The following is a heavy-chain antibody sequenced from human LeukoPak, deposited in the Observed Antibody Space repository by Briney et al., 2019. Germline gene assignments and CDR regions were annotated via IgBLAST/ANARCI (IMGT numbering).Heavy chain of an antibody. J-gene: IGHJ4*02. CDR2: IHYSGST. CDR1: GGSISDYY. V-gene: IGHV4-59*01. CDR3: ARDRLGATAEY. D-gene: IGHD3-16*01. Sequence: SETLSLTCTVSGGSISDYYWTRIRQPPGEGLEWIGYIHYSGSTNYNPSLKSRVTISVDTSKNQFSLKLSSVTAADTAVYYCARDRLGATAEYWGQGTLVTVSS.